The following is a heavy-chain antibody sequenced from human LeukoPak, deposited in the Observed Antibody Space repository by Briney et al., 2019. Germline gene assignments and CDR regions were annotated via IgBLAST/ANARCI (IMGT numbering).Heavy chain of an antibody. CDR3: ASTSIAVAGFDY. J-gene: IGHJ4*02. Sequence: ASVKVSCKASGYTFTSYYMHWVRQAPAQGLEWMGIINPSGGSTSYAQKFQGRVTMTRDTSTSTVYMELSSLRSEDTAVYYCASTSIAVAGFDYWGRGTLVTVSS. V-gene: IGHV1-46*01. CDR1: GYTFTSYY. CDR2: INPSGGST. D-gene: IGHD6-19*01.